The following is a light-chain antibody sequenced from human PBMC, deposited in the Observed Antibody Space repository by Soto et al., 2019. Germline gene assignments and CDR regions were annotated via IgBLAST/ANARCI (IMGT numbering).Light chain of an antibody. V-gene: IGLV2-14*01. CDR1: SSDVGGYNY. CDR2: DVS. J-gene: IGLJ2*01. Sequence: QSALTQPASVSGSTGQPITISCTGTSSDVGGYNYVSWYQQHPGKAPKLMIYDVSNRPSGVSNRFSGSKSGNTASLTISGLQAEDEADYYCSSYTSSSTPVVFGGGTKLTVL. CDR3: SSYTSSSTPVV.